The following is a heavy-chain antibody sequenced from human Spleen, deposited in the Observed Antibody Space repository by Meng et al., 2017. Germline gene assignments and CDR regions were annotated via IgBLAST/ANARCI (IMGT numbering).Heavy chain of an antibody. CDR1: GYNFPDYW. J-gene: IGHJ4*02. Sequence: VEVGQSGVEVKKPGASVKVSCKPSGYNFPDYWLHWVRRAPGQGLEWMGRIDPKSGDTHYAQRFQGRVTMTGDTSISTAYMELSGLRSDDTAMYYCARDEDISAAGKLFGDYWGQGTLVTVSS. CDR3: ARDEDISAAGKLFGDY. D-gene: IGHD6-13*01. V-gene: IGHV1-2*06. CDR2: IDPKSGDT.